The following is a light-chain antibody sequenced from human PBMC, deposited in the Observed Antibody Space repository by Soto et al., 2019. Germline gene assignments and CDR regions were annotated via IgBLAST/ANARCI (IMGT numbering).Light chain of an antibody. CDR3: QQSYRRPRT. Sequence: MTQSPSARSTSVRDRVPITCRASQNINNYLNWYQQKSGEAPKLLIYTASSLQSGVPARVSGSGSGTEFILTISSLQPEDFATYYCQQSYRRPRTFGQGTKVDIK. V-gene: IGKV1-39*01. J-gene: IGKJ1*01. CDR1: QNINNY. CDR2: TAS.